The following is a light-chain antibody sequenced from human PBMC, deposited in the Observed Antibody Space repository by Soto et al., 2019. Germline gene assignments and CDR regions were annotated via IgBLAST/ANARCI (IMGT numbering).Light chain of an antibody. CDR3: QQRSDWPPIT. CDR1: QSVSTY. Sequence: EVVLTQSPDSLSLSPGDSSTLSCRASQSVSTYLAWYQQKPGQAPRLLIYDASSRATGIPARFSGSGSGTDFTLTISSLEPEDFAVYYCQQRSDWPPITFGQGTRLEI. CDR2: DAS. V-gene: IGKV3-11*01. J-gene: IGKJ5*01.